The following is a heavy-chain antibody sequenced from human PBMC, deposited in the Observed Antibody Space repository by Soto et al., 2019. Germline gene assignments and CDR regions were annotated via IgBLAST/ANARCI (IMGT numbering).Heavy chain of an antibody. V-gene: IGHV3-21*01. J-gene: IGHJ4*02. Sequence: PVGSLRLSCAASGFTFSSYSMNWVRQAPGKGLEWVSSISSSSSYIYYADSVKGRFTISRDNAKNSLYLQMNSLRAEDTAVYYCARVDSSGWYRYPNHYYFDYWGQGTLVTVSS. D-gene: IGHD6-19*01. CDR2: ISSSSSYI. CDR3: ARVDSSGWYRYPNHYYFDY. CDR1: GFTFSSYS.